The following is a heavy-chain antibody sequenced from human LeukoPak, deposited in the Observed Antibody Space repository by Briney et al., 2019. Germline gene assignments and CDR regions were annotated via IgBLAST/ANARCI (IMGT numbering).Heavy chain of an antibody. D-gene: IGHD3-22*01. Sequence: SETLSLTSAVYGGSFSGYYWSWIRQPPGKGLEWIGEINHSGSTNYNPSLKSRVTISVDTSKNQFSLKLSSVTAADTAVYYCARRGIVVVTFPDYWGQGTLVTVSS. CDR3: ARRGIVVVTFPDY. V-gene: IGHV4-34*01. CDR1: GGSFSGYY. J-gene: IGHJ4*02. CDR2: INHSGST.